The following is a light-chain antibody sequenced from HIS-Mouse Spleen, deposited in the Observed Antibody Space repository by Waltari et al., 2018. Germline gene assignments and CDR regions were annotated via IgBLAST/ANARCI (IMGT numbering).Light chain of an antibody. J-gene: IGKJ2*01. CDR3: QQYGSSLYT. CDR1: QSVSSSY. V-gene: IGKV3-20*01. CDR2: GAS. Sequence: QSPGTLSLSPGERATLSCRASQSVSSSYLAWYQQKPGQAPRLLIYGASSRATGIPDRFSGSGSGTDFTLTISRLEPEDFAVYYCQQYGSSLYTFGQGTKLEIK.